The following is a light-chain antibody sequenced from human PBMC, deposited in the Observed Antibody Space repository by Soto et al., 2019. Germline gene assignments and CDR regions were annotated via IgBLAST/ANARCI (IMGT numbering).Light chain of an antibody. CDR3: CSYAGSTTRVQ. Sequence: QSVVTQPPSASGTPGQSVTISCSGGSSNIGRNTVNWYQQLPGTAPKLLIYSTHQRPSGVPDRFLGSKSGTSASLAISGLQSDDEAHYYCCSYAGSTTRVQFGGGTKLTVL. CDR1: SSNIGRNT. V-gene: IGLV1-44*01. CDR2: STH. J-gene: IGLJ2*01.